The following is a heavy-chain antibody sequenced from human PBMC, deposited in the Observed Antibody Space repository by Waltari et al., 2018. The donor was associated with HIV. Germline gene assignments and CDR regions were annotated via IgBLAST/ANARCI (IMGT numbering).Heavy chain of an antibody. V-gene: IGHV3-48*02. J-gene: IGHJ5*02. CDR1: GFTFSSYS. Sequence: EVQLVESGGGLVQPGGSLRLSCAASGFTFSSYSMNWVRQAPGKGLELVSDMSSRSSTIYYADSVKVRFTISRDNAKNSLYLQMNSLRDEDTAVYYCAGGLMTTSPTWGQGTLVTVSS. CDR2: MSSRSSTI. D-gene: IGHD4-17*01. CDR3: AGGLMTTSPT.